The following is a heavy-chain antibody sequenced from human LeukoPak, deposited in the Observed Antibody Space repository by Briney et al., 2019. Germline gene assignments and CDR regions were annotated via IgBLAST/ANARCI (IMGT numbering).Heavy chain of an antibody. CDR1: GGSISSGDYY. J-gene: IGHJ4*02. Sequence: SQTLSLTCTVSGGSISSGDYYWSWIRQPPGKGLEWIGYIYYSGSTYYNPSLKSRVTISVDTSKNQFSLKLSSVTAADTAVYYCAGYCSSTSCYASLYWGQGTLVTVSS. D-gene: IGHD2-2*01. V-gene: IGHV4-30-4*01. CDR3: AGYCSSTSCYASLY. CDR2: IYYSGST.